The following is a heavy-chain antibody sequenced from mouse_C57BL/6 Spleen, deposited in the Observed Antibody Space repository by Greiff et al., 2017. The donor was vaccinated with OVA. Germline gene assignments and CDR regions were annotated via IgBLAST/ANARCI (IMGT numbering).Heavy chain of an antibody. J-gene: IGHJ2*01. V-gene: IGHV1-81*01. CDR1: GYTFTSYG. D-gene: IGHD1-1*01. Sequence: VQLQQSGAELARPGASVKLSCKASGYTFTSYGISWVKQRTGPGLEWIGEIYPRNGNTYYNEKFKGKATLTADKSSSPAYMELRSLTSDDSAVYFCARSSSYDYFDYWGQGTTLTVSS. CDR3: ARSSSYDYFDY. CDR2: IYPRNGNT.